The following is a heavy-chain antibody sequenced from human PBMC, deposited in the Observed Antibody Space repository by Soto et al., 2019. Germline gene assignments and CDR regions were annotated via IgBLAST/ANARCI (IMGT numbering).Heavy chain of an antibody. CDR3: AHQGYSGYERGFDY. Sequence: QVQLVQSGAEVKRPGSSVKVSCKASGGTFSSYTISWVRQAPGQGLEWMGRIIPILGIANYAQKFQGRVTITADKSTSTAYMELSSLRSEDTAVYYWAHQGYSGYERGFDYWGQGTLVTVSS. CDR2: IIPILGIA. CDR1: GGTFSSYT. V-gene: IGHV1-69*02. J-gene: IGHJ4*02. D-gene: IGHD5-12*01.